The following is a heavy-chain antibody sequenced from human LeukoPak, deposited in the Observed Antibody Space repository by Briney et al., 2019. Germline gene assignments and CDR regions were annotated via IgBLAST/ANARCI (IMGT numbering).Heavy chain of an antibody. Sequence: PSETLSLTCTVSGYSISSGYYWGWIRQPPGKGLEWIGSIYHSGSTYYNPSLKSRVTISVDTSKNQFSLKLSSVTAADTAVYYCASPSRYCSSTSCYIGYFDLWGRGTLVTVSS. CDR1: GYSISSGYY. D-gene: IGHD2-2*01. CDR3: ASPSRYCSSTSCYIGYFDL. CDR2: IYHSGST. V-gene: IGHV4-38-2*02. J-gene: IGHJ2*01.